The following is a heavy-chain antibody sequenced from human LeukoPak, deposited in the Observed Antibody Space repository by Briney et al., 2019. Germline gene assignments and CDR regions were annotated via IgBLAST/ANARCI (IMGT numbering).Heavy chain of an antibody. V-gene: IGHV3-7*01. CDR1: GFTFSSYW. J-gene: IGHJ6*02. CDR3: ARDPRPSYYYGMDV. Sequence: GGSLRLSCAASGFTFSSYWMNWVRQAPGKGLEWVANIKEDGSAMNYVDSVKGRFTISRDNAKNSLYLQMNSLRAEDTAVYYCARDPRPSYYYGMDVWGQGTTVTVSS. D-gene: IGHD6-6*01. CDR2: IKEDGSAM.